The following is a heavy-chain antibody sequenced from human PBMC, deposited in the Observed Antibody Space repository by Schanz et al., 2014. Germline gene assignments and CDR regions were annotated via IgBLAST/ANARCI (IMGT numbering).Heavy chain of an antibody. CDR2: FIYIGGNT. V-gene: IGHV3-23*04. Sequence: EVQLVESGGGLVQPGGSLRLSCAASGFAFSSYGMNWVRQAPGKGLEWVSFIYIGGNTDYADSGKGRFTISSDNSKSTLYLQMSGLRAEDTAVYYCAKSQGSSFDSWGQGTLVTVSS. CDR3: AKSQGSSFDS. D-gene: IGHD6-13*01. CDR1: GFAFSSYG. J-gene: IGHJ4*02.